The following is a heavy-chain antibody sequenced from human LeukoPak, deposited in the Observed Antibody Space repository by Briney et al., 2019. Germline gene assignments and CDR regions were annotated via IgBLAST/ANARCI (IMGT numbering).Heavy chain of an antibody. D-gene: IGHD1-26*01. J-gene: IGHJ3*02. CDR3: AREGADKGAFDI. Sequence: GGSLRLSCAASGFTFSSYAMHWVRQAPGKGLEWVAVISYDGSNKYYADSVKGRFTISRDNSKNTLYLQMNSLRAEDTAVYYCAREGADKGAFDIWGQGTMVTVSS. CDR1: GFTFSSYA. CDR2: ISYDGSNK. V-gene: IGHV3-30-3*01.